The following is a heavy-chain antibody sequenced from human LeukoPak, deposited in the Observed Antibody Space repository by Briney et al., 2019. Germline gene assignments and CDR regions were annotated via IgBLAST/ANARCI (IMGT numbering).Heavy chain of an antibody. Sequence: GWSLRLSCVASGFTYSSYGMHWVRQAQGKGLEWVAVIWSDGSTRYYADSVKGRFTMSRDNSKNTLYLRMNSLRAEDTAVYYCARDGPSRFYYFYYWGQGTLVTVSS. J-gene: IGHJ4*02. CDR1: GFTYSSYG. CDR3: ARDGPSRFYYFYY. V-gene: IGHV3-33*01. CDR2: IWSDGSTR. D-gene: IGHD3-16*01.